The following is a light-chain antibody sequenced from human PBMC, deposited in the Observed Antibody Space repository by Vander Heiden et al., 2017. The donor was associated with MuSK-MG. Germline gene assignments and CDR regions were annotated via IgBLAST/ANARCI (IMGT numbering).Light chain of an antibody. CDR2: AAS. Sequence: DIQMTQSPSSLSASVGDRVTITCRASQSISSYLNWYQQKPGKAPKLLIYAASSLQSGVPSRFSGSGSGTDFTLIISRLQPEDFATYYCQQSYNGLTFGGGTKVDIK. CDR1: QSISSY. V-gene: IGKV1-39*01. CDR3: QQSYNGLT. J-gene: IGKJ4*01.